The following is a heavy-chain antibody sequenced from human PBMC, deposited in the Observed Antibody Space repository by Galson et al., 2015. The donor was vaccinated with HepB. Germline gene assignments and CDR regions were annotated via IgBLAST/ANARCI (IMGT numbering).Heavy chain of an antibody. J-gene: IGHJ4*02. CDR1: GFTFSSYG. CDR3: AKGTRAFGGEIDY. V-gene: IGHV3-30*02. CDR2: IRYDGSNK. Sequence: SLRLSCAASGFTFSSYGMHWVRQAPGKGLEWVAFIRYDGSNKYYADSVKGRFTISRDNSKNTLYLQMNSLRAEDTAVYYCAKGTRAFGGEIDYWGQGTLVTVSS. D-gene: IGHD3-16*01.